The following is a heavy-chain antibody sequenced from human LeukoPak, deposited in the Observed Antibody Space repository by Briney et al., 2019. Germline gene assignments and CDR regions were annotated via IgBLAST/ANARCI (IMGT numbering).Heavy chain of an antibody. Sequence: GGSLRLSCAASGFTVSSNYMSWVRQAPGKGLEWVSAISGSGGSTYYADSVKGRFTISRDNSKNTLYLQMNSLRAEDTAVYYCAKAYGDYLWYFDYWGQGTLVTVSS. D-gene: IGHD4-17*01. V-gene: IGHV3-23*01. CDR1: GFTVSSNY. CDR3: AKAYGDYLWYFDY. J-gene: IGHJ4*02. CDR2: ISGSGGST.